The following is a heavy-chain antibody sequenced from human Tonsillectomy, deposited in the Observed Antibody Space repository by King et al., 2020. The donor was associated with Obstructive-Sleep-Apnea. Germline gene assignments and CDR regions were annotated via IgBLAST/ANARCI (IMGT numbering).Heavy chain of an antibody. CDR3: ARAKSYGDYVLDAFNI. D-gene: IGHD4-17*01. CDR1: GFTFNSYA. Sequence: VQLVESGGGVVQPGRSLRLSCAASGFTFNSYAMHWVRQAPGKGLEWVAVISYDGSNKYYADSVKGRFTVSRDNSKNTLYLQMSSLRAEDTAVYYCARAKSYGDYVLDAFNIWGQGTMVTVSS. J-gene: IGHJ3*02. V-gene: IGHV3-30*04. CDR2: ISYDGSNK.